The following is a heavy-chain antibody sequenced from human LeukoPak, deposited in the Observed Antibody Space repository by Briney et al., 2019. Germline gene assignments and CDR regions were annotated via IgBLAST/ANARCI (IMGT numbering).Heavy chain of an antibody. Sequence: SVKVSCKASGGTFSSYAFSWVRQAPGQGLEWMGGIIPIVGTTNYAQMFQGRVTITADESTSTAYMELSSLRSEDTAVYYCARGEYYYDSSGYSHLPDYWGQGTLATVSA. D-gene: IGHD3-22*01. CDR1: GGTFSSYA. V-gene: IGHV1-69*13. J-gene: IGHJ4*02. CDR2: IIPIVGTT. CDR3: ARGEYYYDSSGYSHLPDY.